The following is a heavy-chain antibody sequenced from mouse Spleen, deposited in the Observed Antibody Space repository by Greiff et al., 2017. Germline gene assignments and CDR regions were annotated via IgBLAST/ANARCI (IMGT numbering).Heavy chain of an antibody. D-gene: IGHD1-1*01. CDR1: GFTFSSYA. J-gene: IGHJ4*01. V-gene: IGHV5-9-3*01. CDR2: ISSGGSYT. CDR3: ARLVGYYYGSSYYAMDY. Sequence: EVQVVESGGGLVKPGGSLKLSCAASGFTFSSYAMSWVRQTPEKRLEWVATISSGGSYTYYPDSVKGRFTISRDNAKNTLYLQMSSLRSEDTAMYYCARLVGYYYGSSYYAMDYWGQGTSVTVSS.